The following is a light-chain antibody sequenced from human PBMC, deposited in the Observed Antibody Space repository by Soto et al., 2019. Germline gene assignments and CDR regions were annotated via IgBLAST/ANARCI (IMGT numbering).Light chain of an antibody. J-gene: IGLJ3*02. CDR1: GSDVGGYNY. CDR3: SSYTSSSSLKWV. V-gene: IGLV2-14*01. CDR2: EVS. Sequence: QSALTQPASVSGSPGQSITISCTGTGSDVGGYNYVSWYHQHPGKAPKLMIYEVSNRPSGVSNRFSGSKSGNTASLTISGLQAEDEADYYCSSYTSSSSLKWVFGGGTKLTVL.